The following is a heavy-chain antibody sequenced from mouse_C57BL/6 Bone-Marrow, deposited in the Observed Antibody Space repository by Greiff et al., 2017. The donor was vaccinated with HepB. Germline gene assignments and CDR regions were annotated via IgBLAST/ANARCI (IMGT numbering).Heavy chain of an antibody. J-gene: IGHJ1*03. CDR3: TGVLIWTSYWYFDV. CDR2: IRLESDNYAT. CDR1: GFTFSNYW. D-gene: IGHD2-1*01. V-gene: IGHV6-3*01. Sequence: EVKVEESGGGLVQPGGSMKLSCVASGFTFSNYWMNWVRQSPEKGLEWVAQIRLESDNYATHYAESVKGRFTISRDDSKSSVYLQMNNLRAGDTGIYYCTGVLIWTSYWYFDVWGTGTTVTVSS.